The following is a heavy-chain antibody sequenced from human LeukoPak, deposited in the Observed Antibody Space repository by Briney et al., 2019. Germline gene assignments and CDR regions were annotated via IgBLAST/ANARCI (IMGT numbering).Heavy chain of an antibody. CDR1: GFTFSDYY. Sequence: GGSLRLSCAASGFTFSDYYMSWIRQAPGKGLEWVSYISSGSSYTNYADSVKGRFTISRDNAKNSLYLQMNSLRAEDTAVYYCARLHSSSWTFDYWGQGTLVTVSS. V-gene: IGHV3-11*06. CDR3: ARLHSSSWTFDY. J-gene: IGHJ4*02. CDR2: ISSGSSYT. D-gene: IGHD6-13*01.